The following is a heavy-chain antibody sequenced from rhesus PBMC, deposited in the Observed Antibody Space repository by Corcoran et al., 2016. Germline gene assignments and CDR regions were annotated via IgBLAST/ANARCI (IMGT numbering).Heavy chain of an antibody. J-gene: IGHJ4*01. Sequence: QVQLQESGPGLVKPSETLSLTCAVSGGSFSSYWWSWIRQPPGKGLEWIGEINGNSGSTNSNPSLKSRVTISKDASKNQFSLKLSSVTAADTAVYYCARFRSGSFFDYWGQGVLVTVSS. D-gene: IGHD6-25*01. CDR3: ARFRSGSFFDY. V-gene: IGHV4-80*01. CDR1: GGSFSSYW. CDR2: INGNSGST.